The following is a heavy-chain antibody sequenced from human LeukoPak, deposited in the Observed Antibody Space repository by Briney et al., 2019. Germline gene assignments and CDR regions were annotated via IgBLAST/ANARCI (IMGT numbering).Heavy chain of an antibody. V-gene: IGHV3-21*01. Sequence: GGSLRLSCAASGFTFSSYSMNWVRQAPGKGLEWVSSISSSSSYIYYADSVKGRFTISRDNAKNLLYLQMNSLRAEDTAVYYCARESWGHSYGQGGFDYWGQGTLVTVSS. D-gene: IGHD5-18*01. J-gene: IGHJ4*02. CDR1: GFTFSSYS. CDR3: ARESWGHSYGQGGFDY. CDR2: ISSSSSYI.